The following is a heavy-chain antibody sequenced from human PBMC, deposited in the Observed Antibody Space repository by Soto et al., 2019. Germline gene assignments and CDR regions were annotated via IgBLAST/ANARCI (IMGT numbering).Heavy chain of an antibody. CDR2: IYYDGIT. Sequence: QVQLQESGPGLVKPSETLSLTCTVSGGSINYYYWSWMRQSPGKGLEWIGYIYYDGITDYNPSLRSRATISVDTSKNQFSMNLRSVPAADTALYYCARWNEGLDYWGQGALVTVSS. J-gene: IGHJ4*02. CDR1: GGSINYYY. D-gene: IGHD1-1*01. CDR3: ARWNEGLDY. V-gene: IGHV4-59*01.